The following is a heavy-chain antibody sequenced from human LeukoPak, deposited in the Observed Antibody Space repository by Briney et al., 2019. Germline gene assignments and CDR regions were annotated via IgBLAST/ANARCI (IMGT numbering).Heavy chain of an antibody. J-gene: IGHJ5*02. Sequence: GASVKVSCKTSGFTFTTYTMHWVRQAPGQRLEWMGWINAANGNTQYSQKFQGRVTITRDTSASTAYMELSSLRSEDTAVYYCARGAPFRVAVAATFDPWGQGTLVTVPS. CDR3: ARGAPFRVAVAATFDP. V-gene: IGHV1-3*01. CDR1: GFTFTTYT. CDR2: INAANGNT. D-gene: IGHD6-19*01.